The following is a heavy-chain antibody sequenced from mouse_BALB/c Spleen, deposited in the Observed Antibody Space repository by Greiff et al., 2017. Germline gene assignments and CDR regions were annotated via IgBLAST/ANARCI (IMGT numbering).Heavy chain of an antibody. CDR3: ARSGGTLNPYLDY. J-gene: IGHJ4*01. Sequence: DVMLVESGGGLVKPGGSLKLSCAASGFTFSSYTMSWVRQTPEKRLEWVATISSGGGNTYYPDSVKGRFTISRDNAKNNLYLQMSSLRSEDTALYYCARSGGTLNPYLDYWGQGTSVTVSS. V-gene: IGHV5-9*03. D-gene: IGHD2-14*01. CDR1: GFTFSSYT. CDR2: ISSGGGNT.